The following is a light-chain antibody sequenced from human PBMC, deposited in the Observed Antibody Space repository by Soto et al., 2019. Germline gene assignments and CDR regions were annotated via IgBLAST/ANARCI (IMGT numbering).Light chain of an antibody. CDR2: GAS. J-gene: IGKJ5*01. Sequence: IVMTQSPATLSVSPGGRATLSCRASQSISDTLAWYQQKPGQAPRLLIYGASTRATSFPARFSGSGSGTDFTLTISSLQSEDFAVYYCQQYNNWPFFGQGTRLEI. V-gene: IGKV3-15*01. CDR1: QSISDT. CDR3: QQYNNWPF.